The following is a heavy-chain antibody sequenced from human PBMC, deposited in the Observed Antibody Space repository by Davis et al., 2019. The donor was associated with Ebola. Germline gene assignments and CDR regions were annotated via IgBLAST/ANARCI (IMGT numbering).Heavy chain of an antibody. V-gene: IGHV5-51*01. CDR1: GYSFTSYW. CDR2: IYPGDSDT. J-gene: IGHJ5*02. Sequence: KVSCKGSGYSFTSYWIGWVRQMPGKGLEWMGIIYPGDSDTRYSPSFQGQVTISADRSISTAYLQWTSLKASDTAMYYCTRRPAGYNSAWTWFDPWGQGTMVTVSS. CDR3: TRRPAGYNSAWTWFDP. D-gene: IGHD6-25*01.